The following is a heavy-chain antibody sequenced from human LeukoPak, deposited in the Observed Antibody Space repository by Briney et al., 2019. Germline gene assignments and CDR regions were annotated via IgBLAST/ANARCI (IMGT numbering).Heavy chain of an antibody. CDR1: GFTLSSHN. CDR3: ARPGITAFDI. D-gene: IGHD3-10*01. V-gene: IGHV3-48*01. Sequence: GGSLRLSCVASGFTLSSHNINWVRQAPGKGLEWVSHISSSGSITYYGDSVKGRVTISRDNAKNSVSLYMNSLRAEDSAVYYCARPGITAFDIWGQGTMVTVSS. J-gene: IGHJ3*02. CDR2: ISSSGSIT.